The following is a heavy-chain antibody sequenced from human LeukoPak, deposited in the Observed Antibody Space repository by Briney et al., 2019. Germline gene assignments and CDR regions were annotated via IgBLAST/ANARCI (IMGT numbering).Heavy chain of an antibody. CDR2: ISWNSGSV. J-gene: IGHJ4*02. CDR1: GFTFDDYA. CDR3: AKARFEESCFDY. V-gene: IGHV3-9*01. D-gene: IGHD3-10*01. Sequence: GGSLRLPCAASGFTFDDYAMHWVRQVPGKGLEWVSGISWNSGSVGYAGPVKGRFTISRDNAKNSLYLQMDRLRDDDTALYYCAKARFEESCFDYWGQGTLVTVSS.